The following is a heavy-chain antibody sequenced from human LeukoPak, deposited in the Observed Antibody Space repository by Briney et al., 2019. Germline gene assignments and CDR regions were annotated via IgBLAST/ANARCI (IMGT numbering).Heavy chain of an antibody. V-gene: IGHV1-69*06. CDR1: GGTFSSYA. D-gene: IGHD2-21*02. CDR2: IIPIFGTA. Sequence: SVKVSCKASGGTFSSYAISWVRQAPGQGLEWTGRIIPIFGTANYAQKFQGRVTITADKSTSTAYMELSSLRSEDTAVYYCARDAPLAYCGGDCYEAFDIWGQGTMVTVSS. J-gene: IGHJ3*02. CDR3: ARDAPLAYCGGDCYEAFDI.